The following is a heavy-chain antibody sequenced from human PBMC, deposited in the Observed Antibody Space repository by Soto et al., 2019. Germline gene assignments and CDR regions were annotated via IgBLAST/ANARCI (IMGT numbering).Heavy chain of an antibody. V-gene: IGHV3-21*01. CDR2: ISSTTNYI. CDR3: ARESGELTSNFGY. J-gene: IGHJ4*02. CDR1: GFTFSRYS. Sequence: LRLSCAASGFTFSRYSINLVLQAPGKALQWVSSISSTTNYIYYADSMKGRFTVSRDNAKNSVYLDMNSLRAEDTAVYYCARESGELTSNFGYWGRGPMVAVSS. D-gene: IGHD4-17*01.